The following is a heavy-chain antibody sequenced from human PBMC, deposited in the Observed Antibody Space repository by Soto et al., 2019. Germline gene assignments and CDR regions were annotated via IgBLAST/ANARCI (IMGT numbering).Heavy chain of an antibody. D-gene: IGHD2-21*01. CDR1: GGSITTGGRY. CDR3: AQALVFTGGDGFDI. J-gene: IGHJ3*02. V-gene: IGHV4-31*02. CDR2: IYYSGNT. Sequence: QVRLQEWGPGLVKPSQTLSLKCSVSGGSITTGGRYWSWIRQLPGKGLEWIGDIYYSGNTYYNASLXXXXXXXXXXXXXXXXXXXXXXXXXXXAVYYCAQALVFTGGDGFDIWGQGRLVTVSS.